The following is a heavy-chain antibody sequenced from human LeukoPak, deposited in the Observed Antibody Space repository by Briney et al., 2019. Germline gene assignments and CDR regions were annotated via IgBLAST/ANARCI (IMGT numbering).Heavy chain of an antibody. CDR1: GFTFNSYA. D-gene: IGHD1-26*01. CDR2: ISFDGSDT. J-gene: IGHJ4*02. Sequence: GRSLRLSCAASGFTFNSYAMHWVRQAPGEGVEWVAIISFDGSDTYYEDSVRGRFTISRDNSKNTLYLQMNSLRAEDTAMFYCAKDGLSGKYPRMMDYWGQGILVTVSS. V-gene: IGHV3-30*18. CDR3: AKDGLSGKYPRMMDY.